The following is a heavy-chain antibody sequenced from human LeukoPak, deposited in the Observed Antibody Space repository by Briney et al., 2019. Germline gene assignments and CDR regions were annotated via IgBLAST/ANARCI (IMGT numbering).Heavy chain of an antibody. J-gene: IGHJ4*02. V-gene: IGHV4-34*01. CDR2: INHSGST. Sequence: SETLSLTCAVYGGSFSDYYWSWIRQPPGKGLEWIGEINHSGSTNYNPSLKSRVTISVDTSKNQFSLKLSSVTAADTAVYYCASGGYSYGYWGQGTLVTVSS. CDR3: ASGGYSYGY. D-gene: IGHD5-18*01. CDR1: GGSFSDYY.